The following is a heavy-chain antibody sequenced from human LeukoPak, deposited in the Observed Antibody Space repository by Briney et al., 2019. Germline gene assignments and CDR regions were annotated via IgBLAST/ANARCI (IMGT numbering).Heavy chain of an antibody. CDR3: ARDTGYNTFDY. CDR1: GFTFSSYW. CDR2: IKEDGSDK. D-gene: IGHD5-24*01. J-gene: IGHJ4*02. Sequence: GGSLRLSCATSGFTFSSYWMSWVRQAPGKGLEWVANIKEDGSDKYYVASVKGRFTISRDNAKNSLYLQMNSLRVEDTAVYYCARDTGYNTFDYWGQGPLLPVSS. V-gene: IGHV3-7*05.